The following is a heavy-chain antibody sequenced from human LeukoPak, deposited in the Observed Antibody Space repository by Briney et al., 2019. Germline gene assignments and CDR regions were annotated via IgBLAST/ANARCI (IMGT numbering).Heavy chain of an antibody. J-gene: IGHJ4*02. Sequence: GASVKVSCKASGYTFTGYYMHWVRQAPGQGLEWMGWINPNSGGTNYAQKFQGRVTMTRDTSISTAYMELSRLRSDDTAAYYRARDYYDSSGYYTGFSYFDYWGQGTLVTVSS. D-gene: IGHD3-22*01. CDR3: ARDYYDSSGYYTGFSYFDY. CDR1: GYTFTGYY. V-gene: IGHV1-2*02. CDR2: INPNSGGT.